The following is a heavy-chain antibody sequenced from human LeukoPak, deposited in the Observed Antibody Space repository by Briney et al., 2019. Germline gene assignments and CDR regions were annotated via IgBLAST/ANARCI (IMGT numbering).Heavy chain of an antibody. CDR1: GYSISSGYY. D-gene: IGHD1-26*01. V-gene: IGHV4-38-2*02. CDR3: ARYTIVGALDY. Sequence: PSETLSLTCTVSGYSISSGYYWGWIRQPPGKGLEWIGSIYHSGSTYYNPSLKSRVTISVDTSKNQFSLKLSSVTAADTAVYYCARYTIVGALDYWGQGTLVTVSS. CDR2: IYHSGST. J-gene: IGHJ4*02.